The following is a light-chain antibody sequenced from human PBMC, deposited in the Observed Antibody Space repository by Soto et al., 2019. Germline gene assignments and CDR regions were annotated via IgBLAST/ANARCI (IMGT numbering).Light chain of an antibody. V-gene: IGKV1-12*01. Sequence: DIQMTQSPSSVSASVGDRVTITCRASQDINRWLAWYQQKPGKAPRLLIYAATTLQSGVPSRFSGSGSGTDFTLTISNLQPEDFGTYFCQQPHRFPWTFGQATKVEIK. J-gene: IGKJ1*01. CDR3: QQPHRFPWT. CDR1: QDINRW. CDR2: AAT.